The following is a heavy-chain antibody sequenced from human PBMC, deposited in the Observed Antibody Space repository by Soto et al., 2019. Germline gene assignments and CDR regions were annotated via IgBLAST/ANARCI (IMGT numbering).Heavy chain of an antibody. Sequence: GGSLRLSCAASGFTFSSYGMHWVRQAPGKGLEWVAVIWYDGSNKYYADSVKGRFTISRDNSKNTLYLQMNSLRAEDTAVYYCARSPPYVKYDILTGYLDYWGQGTLVTVSS. CDR1: GFTFSSYG. J-gene: IGHJ4*02. D-gene: IGHD3-9*01. CDR3: ARSPPYVKYDILTGYLDY. CDR2: IWYDGSNK. V-gene: IGHV3-33*01.